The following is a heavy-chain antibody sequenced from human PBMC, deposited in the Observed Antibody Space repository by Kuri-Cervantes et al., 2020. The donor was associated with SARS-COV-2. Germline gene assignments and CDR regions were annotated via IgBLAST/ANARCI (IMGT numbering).Heavy chain of an antibody. CDR2: INHSGST. J-gene: IGHJ4*02. Sequence: ESLKISCAVYGGSFSGYYWSWNRQPPGKGLEWIGEINHSGSTNYNPSLKSRVTISVDTSKNQFSLKLSSVTAADTAVYYCARGRSFVGNWGQGTLVTVSS. CDR1: GGSFSGYY. D-gene: IGHD3-16*01. CDR3: ARGRSFVGN. V-gene: IGHV4-34*01.